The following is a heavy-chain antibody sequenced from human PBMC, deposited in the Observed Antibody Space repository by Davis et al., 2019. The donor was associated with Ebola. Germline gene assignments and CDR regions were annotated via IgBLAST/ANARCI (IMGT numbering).Heavy chain of an antibody. V-gene: IGHV3-73*01. CDR2: IRSKANSYAT. J-gene: IGHJ4*02. D-gene: IGHD2-2*01. Sequence: GESLKISCAASGFTFSGSAMHWVRQASGKGLEWVGRIRSKANSYATAYAASVKGRFTISRDDSKNTAYLQMNSLKTEDTAVYYCSTSTSVPGGFVDYWGQGTLVTVSS. CDR3: STSTSVPGGFVDY. CDR1: GFTFSGSA.